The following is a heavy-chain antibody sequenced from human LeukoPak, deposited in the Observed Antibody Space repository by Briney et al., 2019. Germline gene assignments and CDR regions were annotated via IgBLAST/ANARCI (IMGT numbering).Heavy chain of an antibody. CDR2: ISGSGGST. V-gene: IGHV3-23*01. Sequence: GGSLRLSCAASGFTFSSYSMNWVRQAPGKGLEWVSAISGSGGSTYYADSVKGRFTISRDNSKNTLYLQMNSLRAEDTAVYYCAKDPLVRGVITFDYWGQGTLVTVSS. CDR3: AKDPLVRGVITFDY. J-gene: IGHJ4*02. D-gene: IGHD3-10*01. CDR1: GFTFSSYS.